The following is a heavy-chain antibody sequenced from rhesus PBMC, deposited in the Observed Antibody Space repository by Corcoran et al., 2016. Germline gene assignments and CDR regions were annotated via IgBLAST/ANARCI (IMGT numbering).Heavy chain of an antibody. J-gene: IGHJ4*01. D-gene: IGHD6-25*01. CDR1: GASISGYW. CDR3: ARRAGGRFAS. Sequence: QVQLQASGPGLVKPSEPLSLPCAVSGASISGYWWRWFRQSPGTGLEWIGEITGDSGSTYYNPSLKSRVTISKDASKSQFSLNLSSVTAADTAMYYCARRAGGRFASWGQGVLVTVSS. V-gene: IGHV4-80*01. CDR2: ITGDSGST.